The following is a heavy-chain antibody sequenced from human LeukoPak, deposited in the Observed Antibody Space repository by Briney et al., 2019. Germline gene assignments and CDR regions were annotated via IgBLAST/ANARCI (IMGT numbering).Heavy chain of an antibody. CDR2: ISYDGSNK. V-gene: IGHV3-30*03. CDR1: LFTFSSYV. D-gene: IGHD3-3*01. Sequence: VRALRLSCVASLFTFSSYVMHCGCQAPGKGGGGGAVISYDGSNKYYADSVKGRFTISRDNSKNTLYLQMNSLRAEDTAVYYCARPGITIFGVVNFYFDYWGQGTLVTVSS. J-gene: IGHJ4*02. CDR3: ARPGITIFGVVNFYFDY.